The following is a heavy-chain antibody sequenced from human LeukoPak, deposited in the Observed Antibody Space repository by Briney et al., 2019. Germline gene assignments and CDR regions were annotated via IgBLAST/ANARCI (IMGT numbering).Heavy chain of an antibody. CDR1: GYTFTIYD. CDR3: ARDGGNSASAFDY. CDR2: MNPNSGNT. J-gene: IGHJ4*02. Sequence: GASVKVSCKASGYTFTIYDINWVRQATGQGLEWMGWMNPNSGNTGYAQKFQGRVTMTRNTSISTADMELRSLRSEDTAVYYCARDGGNSASAFDYWGQGTLVTVSS. V-gene: IGHV1-8*01. D-gene: IGHD4-23*01.